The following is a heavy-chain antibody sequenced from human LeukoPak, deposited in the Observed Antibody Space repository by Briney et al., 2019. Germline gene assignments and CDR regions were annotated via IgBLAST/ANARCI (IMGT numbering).Heavy chain of an antibody. D-gene: IGHD6-13*01. CDR2: TNDDGRAT. Sequence: GGSLRLSCAASGFTFSNYWMHWVRQVPGKGLVWVSRTNDDGRATFYADSVKGRFTISRDNAKKSVFLQMNSLRAEDTAVYYCARETILAAGKAFDPWGQGTLVTVSS. J-gene: IGHJ5*02. V-gene: IGHV3-74*01. CDR1: GFTFSNYW. CDR3: ARETILAAGKAFDP.